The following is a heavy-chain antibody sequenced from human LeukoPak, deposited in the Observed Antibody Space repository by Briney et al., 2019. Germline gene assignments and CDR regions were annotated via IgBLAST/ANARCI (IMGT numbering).Heavy chain of an antibody. V-gene: IGHV1-46*01. Sequence: ASVKVSCKASGYTFTSYYMHWVRQAPGQGLEWMGIINPSGCSTSYAQKFQGRVTMTRDTSTSTVYMELSSLRSEDTAVYYCARDPTYVYSYGPYYFDYWGQGTLVTVSS. CDR1: GYTFTSYY. D-gene: IGHD5-18*01. CDR2: INPSGCST. CDR3: ARDPTYVYSYGPYYFDY. J-gene: IGHJ4*02.